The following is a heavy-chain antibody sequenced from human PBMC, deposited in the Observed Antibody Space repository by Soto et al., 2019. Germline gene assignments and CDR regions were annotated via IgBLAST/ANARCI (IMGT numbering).Heavy chain of an antibody. CDR1: GFTISGNY. CDR2: IFSGDNT. D-gene: IGHD6-19*01. CDR3: ATGLTVPVRPSFDT. Sequence: EVQLVESGGGLIQPGGSLRLSCAASGFTISGNYITWVRQAPGKGLEWVSVIFSGDNTFYSDSVKGRVTISRDSSKNTVYLQMNRLRGDDAAVYFCATGLTVPVRPSFDTWGQGTLLTVSS. V-gene: IGHV3-53*01. J-gene: IGHJ5*02.